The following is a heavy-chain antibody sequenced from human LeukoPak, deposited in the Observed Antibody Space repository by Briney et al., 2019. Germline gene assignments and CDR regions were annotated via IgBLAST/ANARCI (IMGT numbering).Heavy chain of an antibody. CDR2: ISSSSSYI. J-gene: IGHJ4*02. CDR3: ARASLGGGYFDY. D-gene: IGHD3-10*01. Sequence: GGSLRLSCAASGFRFSSYSMNWVRQAPGKGLEWVSSISSSSSYIYYADSVKGRFTISRDNAKNSLYLQMNSLRAEDTAVYYCARASLGGGYFDYWGQGTLVTVSS. V-gene: IGHV3-21*01. CDR1: GFRFSSYS.